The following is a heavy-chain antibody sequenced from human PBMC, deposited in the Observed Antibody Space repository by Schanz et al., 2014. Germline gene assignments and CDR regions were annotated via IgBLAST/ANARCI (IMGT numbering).Heavy chain of an antibody. CDR3: ARKSLVSAHYDS. D-gene: IGHD2-21*01. CDR2: LSANGDST. J-gene: IGHJ4*02. CDR1: GFTFSSYA. Sequence: EVHLLESGGGLVQPGGSLRLSCAASGFTFSSYAMHWVRQTPDKGLEWVSGLSANGDSTFYSSSVKGRFTISRDISKNTLYLQMGSLRAEDVAVYYCARKSLVSAHYDSWGQGTLVTVSS. V-gene: IGHV3-64*01.